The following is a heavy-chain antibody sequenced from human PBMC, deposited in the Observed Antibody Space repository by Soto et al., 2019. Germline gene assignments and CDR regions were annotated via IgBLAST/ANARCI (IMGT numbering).Heavy chain of an antibody. CDR1: GCTFSRYW. V-gene: IGHV3-74*01. D-gene: IGHD3-16*01. CDR3: ASNYAYAEGYYWYGIDV. Sequence: EVQLVESGGGLVLPGGSLRLSCAASGCTFSRYWMHWVRQAPGKGLVWVSRISSYGSDTHYADSVKGRFTISRDNAKNTLYLQMNSLRAEDTAVYYCASNYAYAEGYYWYGIDVWGQGTTVTVSS. J-gene: IGHJ6*02. CDR2: ISSYGSDT.